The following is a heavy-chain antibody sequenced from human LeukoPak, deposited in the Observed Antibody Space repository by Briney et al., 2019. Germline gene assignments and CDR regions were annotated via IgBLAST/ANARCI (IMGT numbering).Heavy chain of an antibody. V-gene: IGHV3-23*01. CDR1: GFTFSSYA. CDR2: ISGSGGST. D-gene: IGHD3-22*01. CDR3: AREAPYYYDSSGYFDY. Sequence: PGASLRLSCAASGFTFSSYAMSWVRQAPGKGLEWVSAISGSGGSTYYADSVKARFTISRDNSKNTLYLQMNSLRAEDTAVYYCAREAPYYYDSSGYFDYWGQGTLVTVSS. J-gene: IGHJ4*02.